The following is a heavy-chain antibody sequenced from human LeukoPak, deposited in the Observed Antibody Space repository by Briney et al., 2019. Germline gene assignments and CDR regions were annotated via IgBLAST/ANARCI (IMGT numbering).Heavy chain of an antibody. D-gene: IGHD5-12*01. J-gene: IGHJ4*02. CDR2: ISRSSSTI. V-gene: IGHV3-48*01. CDR1: GFTFSSYS. CDR3: ARDARGYSGYLDY. Sequence: PGGSLRVSCAASGFTFSSYSMNWLRQAPGKGLEWVSYISRSSSTIYYADSVKGRFTISRDNAKNSLYLQMNSLRAEDTAVYYCARDARGYSGYLDYWGQGTLVTVSS.